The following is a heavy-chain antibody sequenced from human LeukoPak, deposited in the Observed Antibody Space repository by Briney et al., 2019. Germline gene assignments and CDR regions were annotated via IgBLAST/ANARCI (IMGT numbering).Heavy chain of an antibody. CDR2: ISSSSSTI. J-gene: IGHJ6*03. D-gene: IGHD3-10*01. CDR3: AKTSGASPYYYYMDV. Sequence: GGSLRLSCAASGFTFSTYTLTWVRQAPGKGLEWVSYISSSSSTIYYADSVKGRFTISRDNAKNSLYLQMNSLRAEDTAVYYCAKTSGASPYYYYMDVWGKGDTVTVSS. CDR1: GFTFSTYT. V-gene: IGHV3-48*01.